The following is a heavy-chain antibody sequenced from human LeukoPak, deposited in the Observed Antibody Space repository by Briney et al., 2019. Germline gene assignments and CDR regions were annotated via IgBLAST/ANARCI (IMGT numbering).Heavy chain of an antibody. J-gene: IGHJ4*02. CDR1: GFTFSSYA. CDR3: AREREPYQLLGYFDY. Sequence: PGGSLGLSCAASGFTFSSYAMHWVRQAPGKGLEWVAVISYDGSNKYYADSVKGRFTISRDNSKNTLYLQMNSLRAEDTAVYYCAREREPYQLLGYFDYWGQGTLVTVSS. V-gene: IGHV3-30*04. CDR2: ISYDGSNK. D-gene: IGHD2-2*01.